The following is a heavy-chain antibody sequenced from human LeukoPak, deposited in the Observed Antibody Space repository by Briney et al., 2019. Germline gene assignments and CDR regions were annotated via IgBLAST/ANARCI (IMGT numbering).Heavy chain of an antibody. V-gene: IGHV1-69*04. Sequence: SVKVSCKSSGYTFTSYDINWVRQAPGQGLEWMGRIIPILNIANYAQKFQGRVTITADKSTSTAYMELSSLISEDTAVYYCAEGPAAADDAFDIWGQGTMVTVSS. CDR1: GYTFTSYD. CDR3: AEGPAAADDAFDI. D-gene: IGHD2-2*01. J-gene: IGHJ3*02. CDR2: IIPILNIA.